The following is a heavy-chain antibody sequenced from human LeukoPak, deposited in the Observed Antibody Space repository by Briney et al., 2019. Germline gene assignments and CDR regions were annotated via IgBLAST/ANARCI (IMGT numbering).Heavy chain of an antibody. V-gene: IGHV4-4*07. CDR1: GGSISSYY. J-gene: IGHJ4*02. CDR2: IYTSGST. D-gene: IGHD5-12*01. Sequence: SETLSLTCTVSGGSISSYYWSWIRQPAGKGLEWIGRIYTSGSTNYSPSLKSRVTMSVDTSKNQFSLNLTSVTAADTAVYHCARSVEMASRSFDCWGQGTLVTVSS. CDR3: ARSVEMASRSFDC.